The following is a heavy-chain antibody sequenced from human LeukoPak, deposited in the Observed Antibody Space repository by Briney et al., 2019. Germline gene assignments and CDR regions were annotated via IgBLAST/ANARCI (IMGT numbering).Heavy chain of an antibody. CDR2: IYHSGST. D-gene: IGHD3-3*01. CDR1: GDFITSYY. Sequence: SETLSLTCTVSGDFITSYYWNWIRQPPGKGLEWIGHIYHSGSTNYNPSLKSRVTTSVDTSKNQISLKLSSVTAADTAVYYCARPASAYYVNEGFDIWGQGTMVTVSS. CDR3: ARPASAYYVNEGFDI. J-gene: IGHJ3*02. V-gene: IGHV4-59*01.